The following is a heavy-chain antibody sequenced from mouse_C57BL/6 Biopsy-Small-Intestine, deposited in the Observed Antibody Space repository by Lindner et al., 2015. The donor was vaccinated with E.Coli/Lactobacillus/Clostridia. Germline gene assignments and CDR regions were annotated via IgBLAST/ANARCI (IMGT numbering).Heavy chain of an antibody. V-gene: IGHV1-74*01. J-gene: IGHJ4*01. CDR1: GYIFTGYD. Sequence: SVKVSCKASGYIFTGYDMHWVRQAPGQGLEWVGSINPSTGATTLAQRFQGRVTLTRDTSITTVYMELKTLRSDDTGVFYCAREWGGKNSPLDYWGQGTLVTVSS. CDR2: INPSTGAT. D-gene: IGHD1-1*02. CDR3: AREWGGKNSPLDY.